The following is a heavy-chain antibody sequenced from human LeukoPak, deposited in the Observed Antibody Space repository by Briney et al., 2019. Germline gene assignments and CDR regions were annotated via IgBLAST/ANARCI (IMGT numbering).Heavy chain of an antibody. D-gene: IGHD6-13*01. CDR1: GGSIGLYY. V-gene: IGHV4-59*01. Sequence: SETLSLTCTVSGGSIGLYYWAWIRQPPGKGLEWIGYIFHTGSTNYNPSLKSRLTISVDTSRNQFSLKLSSVTPADTAVYYCARQVYSSSWSYYFEYWGQGILVTVSS. CDR3: ARQVYSSSWSYYFEY. J-gene: IGHJ4*02. CDR2: IFHTGST.